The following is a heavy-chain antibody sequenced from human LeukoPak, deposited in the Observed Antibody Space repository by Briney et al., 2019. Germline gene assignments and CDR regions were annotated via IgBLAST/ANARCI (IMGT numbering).Heavy chain of an antibody. V-gene: IGHV3-21*01. J-gene: IGHJ4*02. CDR2: ISSSSSYI. CDR1: GFTFSSYS. D-gene: IGHD5-18*01. Sequence: GGSLRLSCAASGFTFSSYSMNWVRQAPGKGLEWVSSISSSSSYIYYADSEKGRFTISRDNAKNSLYLQMNSLRAEDTAVYYCARDWGASSGYTDYWGQGTLVTVSS. CDR3: ARDWGASSGYTDY.